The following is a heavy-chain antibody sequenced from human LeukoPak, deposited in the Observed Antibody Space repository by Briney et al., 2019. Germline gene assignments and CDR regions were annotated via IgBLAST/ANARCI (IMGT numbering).Heavy chain of an antibody. D-gene: IGHD6-13*01. V-gene: IGHV4-39*07. CDR2: IYYSGST. CDR1: GGSISSSSYY. CDR3: VRGRRRLQQLAPPYFDY. Sequence: SETLSLTCTVSGGSISSSSYYWGWIRQPAGKGLEWIGSIYYSGSTYYNPSLKSRVTISVDTSKNQFSLKLSSVTAADTAVYYCVRGRRRLQQLAPPYFDYWGQGTLVTVSS. J-gene: IGHJ4*02.